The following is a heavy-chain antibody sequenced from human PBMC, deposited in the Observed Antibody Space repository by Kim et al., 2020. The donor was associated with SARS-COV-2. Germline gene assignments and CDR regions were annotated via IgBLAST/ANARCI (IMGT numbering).Heavy chain of an antibody. CDR3: ARQSGYCSSTSCYSGVYGMHV. CDR1: EFTFSDYY. J-gene: IGHJ6*02. CDR2: ISSNTL. V-gene: IGHV3-11*06. Sequence: GGSLRLSCAAAEFTFSDYYMTWVRQPPGKGLEWVSSISSNTLYTQYADSVKGRFTISRDNAENSLFLQMDSLRVEDTAIYYCARQSGYCSSTSCYSGVYGMHVWGLGTTVTVSS. D-gene: IGHD2-2*01.